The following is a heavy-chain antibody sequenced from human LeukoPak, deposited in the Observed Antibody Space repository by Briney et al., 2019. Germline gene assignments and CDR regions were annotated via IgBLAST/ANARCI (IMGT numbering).Heavy chain of an antibody. CDR3: ARHDSSGYFAPDY. V-gene: IGHV3-48*01. CDR2: ISSSSSTI. J-gene: IGHJ4*02. D-gene: IGHD3-22*01. CDR1: GFTFGSYS. Sequence: PGGSLRLSCAASGFTFGSYSMNWVRQAPGKGLEWVSYISSSSSTIYYADSVKGRFTISRDNAKNSLYLQMNSLRAEDTAVYYCARHDSSGYFAPDYWGQGTLVTVSS.